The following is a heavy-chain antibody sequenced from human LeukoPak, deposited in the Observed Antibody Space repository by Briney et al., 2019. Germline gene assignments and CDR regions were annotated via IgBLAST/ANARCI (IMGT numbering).Heavy chain of an antibody. V-gene: IGHV4-30-2*01. D-gene: IGHD6-13*01. CDR1: GGSISSGGYS. Sequence: SQTLSLTCAVSGGSISSGGYSWSWIRQPPGKGLEWIGYIYHSGSTYYNPSLKSRVTISVDTSKNQFSLNLSSVTAADTAVYYCARLPLIATARGGFDPWGQGTLVTVSS. CDR2: IYHSGST. J-gene: IGHJ5*02. CDR3: ARLPLIATARGGFDP.